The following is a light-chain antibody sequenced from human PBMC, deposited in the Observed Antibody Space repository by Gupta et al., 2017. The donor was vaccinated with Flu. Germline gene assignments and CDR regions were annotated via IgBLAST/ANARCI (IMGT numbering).Light chain of an antibody. CDR2: KDS. CDR3: QSADSSGTWV. J-gene: IGLJ3*02. Sequence: SYELTQPPSVSVSPGQTARITCSGDALPKQYVCWYQQKPGQAPMLVIYKDSERPSGIPERFSGSRSGTTVTLTISGVQAEDEADYYCQSADSSGTWVFGGGTKLTIL. CDR1: ALPKQY. V-gene: IGLV3-25*02.